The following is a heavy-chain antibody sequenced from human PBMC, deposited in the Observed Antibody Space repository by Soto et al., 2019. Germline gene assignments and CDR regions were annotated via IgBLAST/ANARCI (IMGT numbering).Heavy chain of an antibody. J-gene: IGHJ6*02. CDR2: ISYDGSNK. D-gene: IGHD5-12*01. V-gene: IGHV3-30-3*01. CDR1: GFTFSSYA. Sequence: GGSLRLSCAASGFTFSSYAMHWVRQAPGKGLEWVAVISYDGSNKYYADSVKGRFTISRDNSKNTLYLQMNSLRAEDTAVYYWARDIVATIPPGGMDVWGQGTTVTVSS. CDR3: ARDIVATIPPGGMDV.